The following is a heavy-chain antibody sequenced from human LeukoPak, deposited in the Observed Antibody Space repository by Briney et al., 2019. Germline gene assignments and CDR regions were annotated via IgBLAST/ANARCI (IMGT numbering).Heavy chain of an antibody. V-gene: IGHV3-15*01. CDR3: TTMTTVTSRTRFDY. Sequence: GGSLRLSCAASGFTFSNAWMNWVRQAPGKGLEWIGRIKSKTDGGTIDYAAPVKGRFTISRDDSKNTLYLQMNSLKTEDTAVYHCTTMTTVTSRTRFDYWGQGTLVTVSS. J-gene: IGHJ4*02. CDR2: IKSKTDGGTI. D-gene: IGHD4-17*01. CDR1: GFTFSNAW.